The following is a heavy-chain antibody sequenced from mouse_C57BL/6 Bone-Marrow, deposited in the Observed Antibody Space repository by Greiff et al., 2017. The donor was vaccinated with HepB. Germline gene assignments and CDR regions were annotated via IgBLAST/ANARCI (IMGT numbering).Heavy chain of an antibody. CDR1: GFTFSSYA. CDR3: AREGTTVVYFDY. Sequence: VQLKESGGGLVKPGGSLKLSCAASGFTFSSYAMSWVRQTPEKRLEWVATISDGGSYTYYPDNVKGRFTISRDNAKNNLYLQMSHLKSEDTAMYYCAREGTTVVYFDYWGQGTTLTVSS. CDR2: ISDGGSYT. J-gene: IGHJ2*01. D-gene: IGHD1-1*01. V-gene: IGHV5-4*01.